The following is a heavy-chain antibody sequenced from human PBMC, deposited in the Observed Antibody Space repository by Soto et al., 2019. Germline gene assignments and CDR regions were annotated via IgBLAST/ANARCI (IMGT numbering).Heavy chain of an antibody. CDR2: INAANGDT. V-gene: IGHV1-3*01. CDR1: GYTFTSYG. D-gene: IGHD6-13*01. CDR3: VRRHVSATGIDWFDP. J-gene: IGHJ5*02. Sequence: GASVKISCKASGYTFTSYGIHWVRQAPGQRLEWMGWINAANGDTKYSPKFQGRVTITRDTSASTAYMELSCLRSEDTAVYYCVRRHVSATGIDWFDPWGKGTLVTVSS.